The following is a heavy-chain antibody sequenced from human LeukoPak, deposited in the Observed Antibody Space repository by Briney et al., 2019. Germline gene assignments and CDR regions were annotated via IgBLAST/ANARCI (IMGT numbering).Heavy chain of an antibody. CDR3: AKDSDSYSSGWYGY. Sequence: GGSLRLSCAASGFTFSSYAMSWVRQAPGKGLEWVSAISGSGGSIYYADSVKGRFTISRDNSKNTLYLQMNSLRAEDTAVYYCAKDSDSYSSGWYGYWGQGTLVTVSS. D-gene: IGHD6-19*01. V-gene: IGHV3-23*01. CDR2: ISGSGGSI. J-gene: IGHJ4*02. CDR1: GFTFSSYA.